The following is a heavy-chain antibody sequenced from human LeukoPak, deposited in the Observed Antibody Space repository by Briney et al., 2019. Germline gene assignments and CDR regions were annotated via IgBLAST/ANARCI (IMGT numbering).Heavy chain of an antibody. J-gene: IGHJ4*02. D-gene: IGHD3-10*01. CDR3: AKDQRYVDPMVRGVTDY. CDR2: ISGSGGST. V-gene: IGHV3-23*01. CDR1: GFTFSSYA. Sequence: GGSLRLSCAASGFTFSSYAMSWVRQAPGKGLEWVSAISGSGGSTYYADSVKGRFTISRDNSKNTLYLQMNSLRAEDTAVYYCAKDQRYVDPMVRGVTDYWGQGTLVTVSS.